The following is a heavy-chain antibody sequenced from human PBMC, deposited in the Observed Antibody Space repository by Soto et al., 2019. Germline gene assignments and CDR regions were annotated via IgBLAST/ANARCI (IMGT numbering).Heavy chain of an antibody. J-gene: IGHJ6*02. CDR2: VYYRGRS. Sequence: SETLSLTCTVSGGSVTNSSYYWGWIRQSPGKGLEWIGSVYYRGRSYSKSSVKSRVTISVDTSKNQFSLKLSSVTAADTAVYYCARDTSMVRGSDGMDVWGQGTTVTVSS. D-gene: IGHD3-10*01. CDR3: ARDTSMVRGSDGMDV. CDR1: GGSVTNSSYY. V-gene: IGHV4-39*07.